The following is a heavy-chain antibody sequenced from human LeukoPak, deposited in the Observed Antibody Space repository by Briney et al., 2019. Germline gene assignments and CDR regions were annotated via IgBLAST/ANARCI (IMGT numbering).Heavy chain of an antibody. V-gene: IGHV4-59*01. CDR1: GGSISSYY. J-gene: IGHJ4*02. CDR2: IYYSGST. CDR3: ARGYDYNFDY. Sequence: SETLSLTCTVSGGSISSYYWSWIRQPPGKGLEWIGYIYYSGSTNYSPSLKSRVTISVDTSKNQFSLKLSSVTAADTAVYYCARGYDYNFDYWGQGTLVTVSS. D-gene: IGHD5-12*01.